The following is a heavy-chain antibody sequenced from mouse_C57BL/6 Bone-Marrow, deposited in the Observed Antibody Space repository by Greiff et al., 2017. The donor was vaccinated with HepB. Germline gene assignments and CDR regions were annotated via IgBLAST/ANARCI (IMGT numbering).Heavy chain of an antibody. V-gene: IGHV1-69*01. CDR3: AREEDSSGHYAMDY. J-gene: IGHJ4*01. CDR1: GYTFTSYW. D-gene: IGHD3-2*02. Sequence: VQLQQPGAELVMPGASVKLSCKASGYTFTSYWMHWVKQRPGQGLEWIGEIDPSDSYTNYNQKFKGKSTLTVDKSSSTAYMQLSSLTSEDAAVYYCAREEDSSGHYAMDYWGQGTSVTVSS. CDR2: IDPSDSYT.